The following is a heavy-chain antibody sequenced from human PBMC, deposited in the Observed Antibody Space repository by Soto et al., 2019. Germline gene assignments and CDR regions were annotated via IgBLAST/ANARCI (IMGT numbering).Heavy chain of an antibody. J-gene: IGHJ6*02. CDR1: GFIFSSYG. CDR3: AKGMRPRDEYSSSSTVAYYYGMDV. D-gene: IGHD6-6*01. CDR2: ISYDGNNK. V-gene: IGHV3-30*18. Sequence: QVQLVESGGGVVQPGRSLRLSCAASGFIFSSYGIHWVRQAPGKGLEWVTVISYDGNNKYYVDSVKGRFTISRDNSKNTLSLQMNSLRAEDTAVYFCAKGMRPRDEYSSSSTVAYYYGMDVWGQGTTVTVSS.